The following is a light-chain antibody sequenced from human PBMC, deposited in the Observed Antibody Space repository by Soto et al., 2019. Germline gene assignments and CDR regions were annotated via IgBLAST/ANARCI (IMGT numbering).Light chain of an antibody. J-gene: IGKJ4*01. CDR2: DAF. Sequence: ETVMTQSPATLSVSPGERATLSCRASQSVSIDLAWYQQRPGQAPRVLIYDAFTTATGLPARFSGSASGTEFPLTISRPPAEDFAVYYCQQYNHWPLTFGGGTKVEIK. CDR3: QQYNHWPLT. V-gene: IGKV3-15*01. CDR1: QSVSID.